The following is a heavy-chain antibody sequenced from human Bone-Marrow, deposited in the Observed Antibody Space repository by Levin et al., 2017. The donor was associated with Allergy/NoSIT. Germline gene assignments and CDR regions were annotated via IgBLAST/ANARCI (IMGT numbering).Heavy chain of an antibody. V-gene: IGHV3-48*02. D-gene: IGHD3-22*01. CDR2: ITSSGDST. CDR3: ARDPARGYYDSSGYSGDH. J-gene: IGHJ4*02. Sequence: GGSLRLSCAASGFTFRHYTMNWVRQAPGKGLEWVSCITSSGDSTYYADSVKGRFTISRDNAKNSLYLQQNRSRDEDTAMYYCARDPARGYYDSSGYSGDHWGQGTLVTVSS. CDR1: GFTFRHYT.